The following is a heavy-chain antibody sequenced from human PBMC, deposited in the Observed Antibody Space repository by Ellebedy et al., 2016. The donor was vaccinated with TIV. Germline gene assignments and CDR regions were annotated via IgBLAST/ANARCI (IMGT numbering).Heavy chain of an antibody. Sequence: ASVKVSCKASGYPFTTYSISWVRQAPGQGPDWMGWISPYTGDTNYARKVQGRVTLTTDTSTSTAFMELRSLTSDDTAVYYCTRDMVQGMVAKYLWFDYWGQGTPVTVSS. CDR1: GYPFTTYS. D-gene: IGHD5-12*01. J-gene: IGHJ4*02. V-gene: IGHV1-18*04. CDR3: TRDMVQGMVAKYLWFDY. CDR2: ISPYTGDT.